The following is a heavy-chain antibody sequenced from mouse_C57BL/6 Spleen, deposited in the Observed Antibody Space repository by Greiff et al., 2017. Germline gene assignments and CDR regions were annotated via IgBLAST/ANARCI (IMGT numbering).Heavy chain of an antibody. CDR3: ARNHRGSSPCLDY. V-gene: IGHV2-9-1*01. CDR1: GFSLTSYA. J-gene: IGHJ2*01. CDR2: IWPGGGT. D-gene: IGHD1-1*01. Sequence: VQGVESGPGLVAPSQSLSITCTVSGFSLTSYAISWVRQPPGKGLEWLGVIWPGGGTNYNSALKSRLSISKDNSKSQVFLKMNSLQTDDTARYYCARNHRGSSPCLDYWGQGTTLTVSS.